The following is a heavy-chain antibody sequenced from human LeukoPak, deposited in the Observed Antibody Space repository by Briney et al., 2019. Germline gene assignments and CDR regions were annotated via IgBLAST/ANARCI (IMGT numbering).Heavy chain of an antibody. J-gene: IGHJ4*02. CDR3: TRAYWIGFHFDS. D-gene: IGHD3-3*01. CDR2: IYYSGTT. CDR1: GGSISSGYYF. V-gene: IGHV4-30-4*01. Sequence: SQTLSLTCSVSGGSISSGYYFWTWIRQPAGKGLEYIGYIYYSGTTYYNPSLKSRITMSVDMSANQFSLRLTSVSAADTAVYYCTRAYWIGFHFDSWGQGILVSVSS.